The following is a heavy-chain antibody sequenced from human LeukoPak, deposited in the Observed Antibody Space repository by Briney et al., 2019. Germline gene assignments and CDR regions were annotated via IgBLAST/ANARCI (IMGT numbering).Heavy chain of an antibody. Sequence: ETLSLICTLSGRFMQIRSDQWAWIRQPGGRGLQWFGSIYYSGSTYYNPSLKTRVTISVNTSKNQFTLKLSSVTAADTAVYYGVPEYCSGGSCYFSGDWGQGTLVTVSS. J-gene: IGHJ4*02. D-gene: IGHD2-15*01. CDR2: IYYSGST. CDR3: VPEYCSGGSCYFSGD. CDR1: GRFMQIRSDQ. V-gene: IGHV4-39*01.